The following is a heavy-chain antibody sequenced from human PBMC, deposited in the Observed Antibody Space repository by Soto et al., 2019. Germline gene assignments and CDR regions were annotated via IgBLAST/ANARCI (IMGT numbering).Heavy chain of an antibody. J-gene: IGHJ5*02. CDR2: IIPIFGTA. D-gene: IGHD1-26*01. CDR3: ARAIVGPTTTGWLDP. CDR1: GGTFSRCA. V-gene: IGHV1-69*13. Sequence: GASVEVSCKASGGTFSRCAISWVRQAPGQGLEWMGGIIPIFGTANYAQKFQGRVTITADESTSTAYMELSSLRFEDTAVYYCARAIVGPTTTGWLDPWGQGTLVTVSS.